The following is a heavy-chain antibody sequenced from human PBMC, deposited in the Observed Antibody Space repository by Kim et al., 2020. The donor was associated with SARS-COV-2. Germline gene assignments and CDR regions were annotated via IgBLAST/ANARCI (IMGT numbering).Heavy chain of an antibody. J-gene: IGHJ6*02. CDR2: ISYDGSNK. D-gene: IGHD2-8*01. CDR1: GFTFSSYG. CDR3: AKMYRGNYYYGMDV. V-gene: IGHV3-30*18. Sequence: GGSLRLSCAAYGFTFSSYGMHWVRQAPGKGLEWVAVISYDGSNKYYADSVKGRFTISRDNSKNTLYLQMNSLRAEDTAVYYCAKMYRGNYYYGMDVWGQGTTDTVSS.